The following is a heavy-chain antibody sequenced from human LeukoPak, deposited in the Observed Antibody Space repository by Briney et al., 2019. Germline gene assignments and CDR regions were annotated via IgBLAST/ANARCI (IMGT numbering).Heavy chain of an antibody. D-gene: IGHD4-17*01. V-gene: IGHV3-23*01. CDR3: AKHQDWTVTVTDY. CDR1: GFTFRNYA. Sequence: PGGSLRLSCAASGFTFRNYAMSWVRQAPGKGLEWVSTISCSGVDTDYANSVKDRFPISRDNSRNTLYLQMNSLRAEDTAVYYCAKHQDWTVTVTDYWGQGTLVTVSS. J-gene: IGHJ4*02. CDR2: ISCSGVDT.